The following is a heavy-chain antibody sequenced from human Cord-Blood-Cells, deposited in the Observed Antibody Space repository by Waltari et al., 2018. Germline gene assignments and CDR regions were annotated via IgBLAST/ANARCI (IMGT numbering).Heavy chain of an antibody. Sequence: EVQLVESGGGLIQPGGSLRLSCAASGFTVSSNYMSWVRQAPGKGVEWVSVIYSGGSTYYADSVKGRFTISRDNSKNTLYLQMNSLRAEDTAVYYCARGDYDSSGYYFDYWGQGTLVTVSS. CDR2: IYSGGST. CDR3: ARGDYDSSGYYFDY. V-gene: IGHV3-53*01. CDR1: GFTVSSNY. J-gene: IGHJ4*02. D-gene: IGHD3-22*01.